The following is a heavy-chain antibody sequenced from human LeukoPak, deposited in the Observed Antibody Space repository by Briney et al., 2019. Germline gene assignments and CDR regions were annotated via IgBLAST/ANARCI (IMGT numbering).Heavy chain of an antibody. CDR1: GFTFSSYS. Sequence: GGSLRLSCAASGFTFSSYSMNWVRQAAGKGLEWVSSISSSSSYIYYADTVKGRFTISRDNAKNSLYLEMNSLRAEDTAVYYCARDSVGATSTTDYWGQGTLVTVSS. CDR2: ISSSSSYI. J-gene: IGHJ4*02. D-gene: IGHD1-26*01. V-gene: IGHV3-21*01. CDR3: ARDSVGATSTTDY.